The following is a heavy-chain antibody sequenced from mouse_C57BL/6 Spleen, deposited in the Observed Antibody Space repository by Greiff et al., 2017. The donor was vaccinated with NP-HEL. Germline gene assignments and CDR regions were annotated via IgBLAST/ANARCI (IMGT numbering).Heavy chain of an antibody. J-gene: IGHJ3*01. Sequence: EVKLMESGEGLVKPGGSLKLSCAASGFTFSSYAMSWVRQTPEKRLEWVAYISSGGDYIYYADTVKGRFTISRDNARNTLYLQMSSLKSEDTAMYYCTRARDYYGSSWFAYWGQGTLVTVSA. CDR3: TRARDYYGSSWFAY. V-gene: IGHV5-9-1*02. CDR1: GFTFSSYA. CDR2: ISSGGDYI. D-gene: IGHD1-1*01.